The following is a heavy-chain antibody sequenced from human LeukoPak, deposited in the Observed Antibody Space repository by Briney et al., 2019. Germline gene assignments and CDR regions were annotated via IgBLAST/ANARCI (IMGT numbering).Heavy chain of an antibody. Sequence: GGSLRLSCTASGFAFSHSYMTWARQAPGKGLEWVATIKYDGSEKAYVDSVKGRFTISKDNAKNSLYLQMNSLRADDTAAYYCARDPAYAGYDYWGQGTLVTVSS. V-gene: IGHV3-7*03. CDR1: GFAFSHSY. D-gene: IGHD2-2*01. CDR3: ARDPAYAGYDY. CDR2: IKYDGSEK. J-gene: IGHJ4*02.